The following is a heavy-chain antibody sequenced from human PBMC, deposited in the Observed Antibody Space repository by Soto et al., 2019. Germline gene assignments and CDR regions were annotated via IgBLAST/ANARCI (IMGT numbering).Heavy chain of an antibody. Sequence: GGSLRLSCADPGFTFKTYTFHWGRQPPGKGLEWVAVISYDGSNKYYADSVKGRFTVSRDNSKSTLFLQMNSLTPEDTAVYYCARGSMYNWNQSPPDSWGQVTLFTVSS. J-gene: IGHJ4*02. D-gene: IGHD1-20*01. CDR1: GFTFKTYT. CDR2: ISYDGSNK. V-gene: IGHV3-30-3*01. CDR3: ARGSMYNWNQSPPDS.